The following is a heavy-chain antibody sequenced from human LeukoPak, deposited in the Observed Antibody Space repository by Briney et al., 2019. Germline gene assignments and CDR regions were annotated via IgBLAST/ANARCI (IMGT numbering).Heavy chain of an antibody. CDR3: ARATPIRYYYYCGMDV. D-gene: IGHD2-15*01. Sequence: ASVKVSCKASGYTFTSYYIHWVRQAPGQGLEWMGIINPSGGRTSYAKKFQGRVTMTRDTSTSTVNMELSSLRSEDTAVYYCARATPIRYYYYCGMDVWGQGTTVTVSS. V-gene: IGHV1-46*01. CDR1: GYTFTSYY. J-gene: IGHJ6*02. CDR2: INPSGGRT.